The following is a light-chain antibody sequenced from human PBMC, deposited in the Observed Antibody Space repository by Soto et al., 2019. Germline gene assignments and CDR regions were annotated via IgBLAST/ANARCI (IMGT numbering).Light chain of an antibody. CDR1: RSVSSY. Sequence: DMVLTQSPATLSLSPGERATLSCRASRSVSSYLAWYQQKPGQAPRLLIYDASNRATGIPARFSGSGSATDFTLTISSLEPEDFAVYYCQQHSNWPPSITFGQGTRLEIK. J-gene: IGKJ5*01. V-gene: IGKV3-11*01. CDR3: QQHSNWPPSIT. CDR2: DAS.